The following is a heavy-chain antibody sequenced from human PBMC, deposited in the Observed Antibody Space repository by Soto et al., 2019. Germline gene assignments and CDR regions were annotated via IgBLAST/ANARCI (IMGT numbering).Heavy chain of an antibody. Sequence: PVWALRLSCAASLFTFSSYAMSWVLQYPFKLLECFSAITGSGCRTYYADSVKGRFTISRDNSKNTLYLQMNSLRAEDTAIYYCAKDGLVVVPTALYYYYYYMDVWGKGTTVTVSS. CDR2: ITGSGCRT. D-gene: IGHD2-2*01. CDR3: AKDGLVVVPTALYYYYYYMDV. J-gene: IGHJ6*03. V-gene: IGHV3-23*01. CDR1: LFTFSSYA.